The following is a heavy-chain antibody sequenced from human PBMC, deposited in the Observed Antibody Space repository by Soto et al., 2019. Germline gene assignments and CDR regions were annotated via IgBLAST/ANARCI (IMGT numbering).Heavy chain of an antibody. J-gene: IGHJ6*03. CDR2: INYSGST. D-gene: IGHD3-10*01. Sequence: PSETLSLTCAVYGGSFSGYYWSWIRQPPGKGLEWIGEINYSGSTNYNPSLNSRVTISVDTSKNQFSLKLSSVTAADTAVYYCARENGITMVRGVIISDYYYYMDVWGKGTTVTVSS. CDR1: GGSFSGYY. V-gene: IGHV4-34*01. CDR3: ARENGITMVRGVIISDYYYYMDV.